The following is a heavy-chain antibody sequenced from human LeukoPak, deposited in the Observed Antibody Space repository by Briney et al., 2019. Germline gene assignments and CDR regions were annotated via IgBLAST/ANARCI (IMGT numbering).Heavy chain of an antibody. D-gene: IGHD3-22*01. CDR2: ISGSGGST. V-gene: IGHV3-23*01. Sequence: GGSLRLSCAASGFTFSSYAMSWVRQAPGKGLEWVTAISGSGGSTYYADSVKGRFTISRDNSKNTLYLQMNSLRAEDTAVYYCAKHPSSGYYSAFDYWGQGTLVTVSS. CDR1: GFTFSSYA. CDR3: AKHPSSGYYSAFDY. J-gene: IGHJ4*02.